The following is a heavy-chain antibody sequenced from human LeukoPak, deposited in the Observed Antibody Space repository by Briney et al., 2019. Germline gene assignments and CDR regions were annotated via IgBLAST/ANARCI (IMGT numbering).Heavy chain of an antibody. CDR3: ALPGYDSSGYYYFDY. CDR1: GFTFSSYA. Sequence: GGSLRLSCAASGFTFSSYAMHWVRQAPGKGLEWVAVISYDGSNKYCADSVKGRFTISRDNSKNTLYLQMNSLRAGDTAVYYCALPGYDSSGYYYFDYWGQGTLVTVSS. J-gene: IGHJ4*02. V-gene: IGHV3-30-3*01. D-gene: IGHD3-22*01. CDR2: ISYDGSNK.